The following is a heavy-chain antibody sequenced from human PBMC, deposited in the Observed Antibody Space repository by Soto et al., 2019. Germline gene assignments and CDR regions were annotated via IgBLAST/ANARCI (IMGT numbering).Heavy chain of an antibody. D-gene: IGHD6-6*01. J-gene: IGHJ6*03. CDR1: GYTFTSYD. CDR2: MNPNSGNT. Sequence: QVQLVQSGAEVKKPGASVKVSCKASGYTFTSYDINWVRQATGQGLEWMGWMNPNSGNTGYAQKFQGRVTMTRNTSLSTAFIELGHLRSEGTAVFFWASRSSLFFYYMDVWGKGTTVTVSS. V-gene: IGHV1-8*01. CDR3: ASRSSLFFYYMDV.